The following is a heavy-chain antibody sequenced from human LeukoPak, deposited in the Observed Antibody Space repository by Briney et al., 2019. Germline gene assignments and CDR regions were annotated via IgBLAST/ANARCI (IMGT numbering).Heavy chain of an antibody. Sequence: GRSLRLSCAASGFTFSSYAMLWVRQAPGKGLEWVAVISYDGSNKYYADSVKGRFTISRDNSKNTLYLQMNSLRAEDTAVYYCARGWTWIRLWDGYFDYWGQGTLVTVSS. CDR1: GFTFSSYA. CDR3: ARGWTWIRLWDGYFDY. CDR2: ISYDGSNK. D-gene: IGHD5-18*01. V-gene: IGHV3-30-3*01. J-gene: IGHJ4*02.